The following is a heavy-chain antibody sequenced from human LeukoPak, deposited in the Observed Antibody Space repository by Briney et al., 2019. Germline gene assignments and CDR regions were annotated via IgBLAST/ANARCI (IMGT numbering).Heavy chain of an antibody. CDR3: ARDTNYYDTSVYYA. CDR1: GYTFTSYG. V-gene: IGHV1-18*01. J-gene: IGHJ5*02. D-gene: IGHD3-22*01. CDR2: ISSYNGNT. Sequence: GASVKVSCKASGYTFTSYGISWVRQAPGQGLEWMGWISSYNGNTNYAQKLQGRVTMTTDTSTSTAYMELRSLRSDDTAVYYCARDTNYYDTSVYYAWGQGTPVTVSS.